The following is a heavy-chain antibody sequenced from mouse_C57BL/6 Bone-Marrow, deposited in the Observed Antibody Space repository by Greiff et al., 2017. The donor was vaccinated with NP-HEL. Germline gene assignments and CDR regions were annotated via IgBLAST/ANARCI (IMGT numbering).Heavy chain of an antibody. CDR2: IYPSDSET. CDR3: ARRGIYYGNY. J-gene: IGHJ2*01. CDR1: GYTFTSYW. Sequence: QVQLQQPGAELVRPGSSVKLSCKASGYTFTSYWMDWVKQRPGQGLEWIGNIYPSDSETHYNQKFKDKATLTVDKSSSTAYMQLSSLTSEDSAVYYCARRGIYYGNYWGQGTTLTVSS. D-gene: IGHD2-1*01. V-gene: IGHV1-61*01.